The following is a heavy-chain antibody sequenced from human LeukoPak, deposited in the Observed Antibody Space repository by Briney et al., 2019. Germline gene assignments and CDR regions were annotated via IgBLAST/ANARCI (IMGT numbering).Heavy chain of an antibody. Sequence: SETLSLTCTVSGGSISSSSYYWGWIRQPPGKGLEWIGSIYYSGSTYYNPSLKSRVTISVDTSKNQFSLKLSSVTAADTAVYYCARKSSDIVVGWGQGTLVTVSS. J-gene: IGHJ4*02. CDR3: ARKSSDIVVG. D-gene: IGHD2-15*01. V-gene: IGHV4-39*07. CDR1: GGSISSSSYY. CDR2: IYYSGST.